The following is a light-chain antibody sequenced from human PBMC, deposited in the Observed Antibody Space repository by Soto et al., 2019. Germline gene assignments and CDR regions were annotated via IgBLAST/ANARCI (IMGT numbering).Light chain of an antibody. Sequence: LTQPCCVCGYLGQSITISCTGTSSDVGSYNLVSWYQQHPGKAPKLMIYEVSKRPSGASNRFSGPKSGNTASLTISGLQAEDEADYYCWVYACSYVCGTGTTVTVL. CDR3: WVYACSYV. J-gene: IGLJ1*01. CDR2: EVS. V-gene: IGLV2-23*02. CDR1: SSDVGSYNL.